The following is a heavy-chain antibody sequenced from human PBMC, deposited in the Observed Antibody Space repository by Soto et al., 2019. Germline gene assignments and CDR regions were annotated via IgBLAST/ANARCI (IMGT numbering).Heavy chain of an antibody. CDR1: GYTFTAYY. CDR2: INPNTGDT. CDR3: ARDRPHDY. J-gene: IGHJ4*02. Sequence: SVKVSCKTSGYTFTAYYMHWVRQAPGQGLEWMGWINPNTGDTNFAQKFQDRVTMTRDTSITTAYMELSRLTSDDTAVYYCARDRPHDYWGQGTLVTVP. V-gene: IGHV1-2*02.